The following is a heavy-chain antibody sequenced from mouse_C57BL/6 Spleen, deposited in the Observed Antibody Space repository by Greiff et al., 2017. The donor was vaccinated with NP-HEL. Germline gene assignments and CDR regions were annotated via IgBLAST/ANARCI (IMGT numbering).Heavy chain of an antibody. V-gene: IGHV5-16*01. Sequence: DVKLVESEGGLVQPGSSMKLSCTASGFTFSDYYMAWVRQVPEKGLEWVANINYDGSSTYYLDSLKSRFIISRDNAKNILYLQMSSLKSEDTATYYCARDEGRIAYWGQGTLVTVSA. CDR1: GFTFSDYY. J-gene: IGHJ3*01. CDR2: INYDGSST. CDR3: ARDEGRIAY.